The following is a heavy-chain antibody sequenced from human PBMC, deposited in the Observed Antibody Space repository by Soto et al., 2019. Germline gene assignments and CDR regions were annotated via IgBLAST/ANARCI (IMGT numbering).Heavy chain of an antibody. J-gene: IGHJ6*03. CDR1: GYTFRSYG. V-gene: IGHV1-18*01. Sequence: SVKVSCKASGYTFRSYGISWVRQAPGQGLEWMGWISGYNGNTHYSQKFQGKVTMTTDTSTSTAYMELSSLRSEDTAVYYCARRVPAGYYYYYMDVWGKGTTVTVSS. D-gene: IGHD2-2*01. CDR3: ARRVPAGYYYYYMDV. CDR2: ISGYNGNT.